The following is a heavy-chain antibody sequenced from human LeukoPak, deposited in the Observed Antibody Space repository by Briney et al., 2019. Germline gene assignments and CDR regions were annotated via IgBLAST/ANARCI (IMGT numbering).Heavy chain of an antibody. J-gene: IGHJ4*02. CDR1: GFTFDDYA. V-gene: IGHV3-9*01. CDR3: ARADTYDSSGIDY. D-gene: IGHD3-22*01. Sequence: GGSLRLSCAASGFTFDDYAMHWVRQAPGKGLEWVSGISWNSGSIGYADSVKGRFTISRDNAKNSLYLQMNSLRAEDTAVYYCARADTYDSSGIDYWGQGILVTVSS. CDR2: ISWNSGSI.